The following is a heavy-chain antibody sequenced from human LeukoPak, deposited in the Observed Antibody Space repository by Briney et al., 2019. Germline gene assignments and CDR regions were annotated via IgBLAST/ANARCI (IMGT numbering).Heavy chain of an antibody. CDR3: ARDGAENLDYDYVWGSYRYYWFDP. V-gene: IGHV1-18*01. J-gene: IGHJ5*02. D-gene: IGHD3-16*02. Sequence: ASVTVSCTASGYTFTSYGISWVRQAPGQGLEWMGWTSAYNGNTNYAQKLQGRVTMTTDTSTSTAYMELRSLRSDDTAVYYCARDGAENLDYDYVWGSYRYYWFDPWGQGTLVTVSS. CDR2: TSAYNGNT. CDR1: GYTFTSYG.